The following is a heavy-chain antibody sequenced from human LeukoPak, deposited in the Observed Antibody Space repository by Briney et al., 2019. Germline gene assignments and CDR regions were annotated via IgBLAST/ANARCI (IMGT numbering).Heavy chain of an antibody. CDR1: GFTFSSYG. J-gene: IGHJ1*01. D-gene: IGHD3-9*01. CDR2: ISYDGSNK. CDR3: AKDGVSRLRYFDWLLPGGYFQH. Sequence: GGSLRLSCAASGFTFSSYGMHWVRQAPGKGLEWVAVISYDGSNKYYADSVKGRFTISRDNSKNTLYLQMNSLRAEDMAVYYCAKDGVSRLRYFDWLLPGGYFQHWGQGTLVTVFS. V-gene: IGHV3-30*18.